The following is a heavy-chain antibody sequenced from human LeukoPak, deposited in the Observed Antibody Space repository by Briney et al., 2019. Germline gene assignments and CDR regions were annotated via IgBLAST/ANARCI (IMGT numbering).Heavy chain of an antibody. CDR3: ARQYYDSNGYYYAYYYYYMDV. D-gene: IGHD3-22*01. V-gene: IGHV3-15*01. Sequence: GGSLRLSCAASGFTFSNAWMSWVRQAPGKGLGWVGRIKSKTDGGTTDYAAPVKGRFTISRDDSKNTLYLQMNSLKTEDTAVYYCARQYYDSNGYYYAYYYYYMDVWGKGTTVTVS. CDR2: IKSKTDGGTT. J-gene: IGHJ6*03. CDR1: GFTFSNAW.